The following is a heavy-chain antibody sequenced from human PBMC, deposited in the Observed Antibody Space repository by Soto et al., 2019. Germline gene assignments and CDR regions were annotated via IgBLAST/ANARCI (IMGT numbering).Heavy chain of an antibody. CDR1: GFTFSSYG. J-gene: IGHJ6*02. V-gene: IGHV3-33*01. CDR2: IWYDGSNK. CDR3: ARELGGVAYYYYGMYV. Sequence: QVQLVESGGGVVQPGRSLRLSCAASGFTFSSYGMHWVRQAPGKGLEWVAVIWYDGSNKYYADSVKGRFTISRDNSKNTLYLQMNSLRAEDTAVYYCARELGGVAYYYYGMYVWGQGTTVTVSS.